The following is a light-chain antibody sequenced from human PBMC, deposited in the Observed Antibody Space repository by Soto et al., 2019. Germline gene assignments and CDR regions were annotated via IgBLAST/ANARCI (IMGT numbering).Light chain of an antibody. CDR2: RNN. Sequence: QSVLTQPPSASGTPGQRVTISCSGSSSNIGSNYVYWYQQLPGTAPKLLIYRNNQRPSGVPDRFSGSKSGTSASLAISGLRSEDEADYYCAAWDDSLSGPNWVFGGGTKGTVL. CDR1: SSNIGSNY. J-gene: IGLJ3*02. CDR3: AAWDDSLSGPNWV. V-gene: IGLV1-47*01.